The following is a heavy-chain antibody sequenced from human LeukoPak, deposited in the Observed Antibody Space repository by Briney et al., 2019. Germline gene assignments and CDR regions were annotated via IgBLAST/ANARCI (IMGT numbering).Heavy chain of an antibody. CDR3: ARDIITMVRGPGGY. CDR2: FDPDTVET. V-gene: IGHV1-24*01. J-gene: IGHJ4*02. D-gene: IGHD3-10*01. Sequence: ASVKVSCRVSGYTLTALSIHWVRQAPGKGLEWMGGFDPDTVETIYAQKFQGRVTMTEDTSTDTAYMDLSSLRSEDTAVYYCARDIITMVRGPGGYWGQGTLVTVSS. CDR1: GYTLTALS.